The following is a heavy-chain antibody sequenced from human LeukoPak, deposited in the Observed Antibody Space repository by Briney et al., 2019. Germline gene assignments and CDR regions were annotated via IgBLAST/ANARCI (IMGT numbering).Heavy chain of an antibody. Sequence: GSLRLSCAASGFTFITYAMSWVRQAPGKGLEWVSSIIGSGGSTFYADSVKGRFTISRDNSKNTLYLQMNSLRAEDTAVYYCAKRYYDSSGYYKSYYFDYWGQGTLVTVSS. V-gene: IGHV3-23*01. D-gene: IGHD3-22*01. CDR2: IIGSGGST. CDR1: GFTFITYA. CDR3: AKRYYDSSGYYKSYYFDY. J-gene: IGHJ4*02.